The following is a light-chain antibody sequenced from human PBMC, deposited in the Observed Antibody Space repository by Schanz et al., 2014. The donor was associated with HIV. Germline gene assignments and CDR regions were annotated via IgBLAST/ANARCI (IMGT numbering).Light chain of an antibody. CDR2: KAS. V-gene: IGKV1-5*03. Sequence: DIQMTQSPSSLSASVGDRVNITCRASQSISSWLAWYQKKPDKAPNLLIYKASNLKSGVPSRFSGTRSGAEFTLTISSLQPDDFATYYCQHYNSYSATFGQGTKLEVK. CDR3: QHYNSYSAT. CDR1: QSISSW. J-gene: IGKJ2*01.